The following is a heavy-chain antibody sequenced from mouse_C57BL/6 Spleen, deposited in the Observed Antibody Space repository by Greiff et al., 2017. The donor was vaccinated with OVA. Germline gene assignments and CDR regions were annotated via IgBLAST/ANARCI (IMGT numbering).Heavy chain of an antibody. V-gene: IGHV1-26*01. D-gene: IGHD3-2*02. Sequence: EVQLQQSGPELVKPGASVKISCKASGYTFTDYYMNWVKQSHGKSLEWIGDINPNNGGTSYNQKFKGKATLTVDKSSSTAYMELRSLTSEDSAVYYCAREVRQLRPHFDYWGQGTTLTVSS. CDR1: GYTFTDYY. CDR2: INPNNGGT. J-gene: IGHJ2*01. CDR3: AREVRQLRPHFDY.